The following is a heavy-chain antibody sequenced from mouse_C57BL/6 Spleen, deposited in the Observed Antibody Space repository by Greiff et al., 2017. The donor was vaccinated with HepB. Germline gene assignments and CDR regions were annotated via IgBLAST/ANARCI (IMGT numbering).Heavy chain of an antibody. V-gene: IGHV1-80*01. J-gene: IGHJ2*01. CDR3: ARYYYGSPYYFDY. CDR1: GYAFSSYW. CDR2: IYPGDGDT. Sequence: QVQLQQSGAELVKPGASVKISCKASGYAFSSYWMNWVKQRPGKGLEWIGQIYPGDGDTNYNGKFKGKATLTADKSSSTAYMQLSSLTSEDSAVYFCARYYYGSPYYFDYWGQGTTLTVSS. D-gene: IGHD1-1*01.